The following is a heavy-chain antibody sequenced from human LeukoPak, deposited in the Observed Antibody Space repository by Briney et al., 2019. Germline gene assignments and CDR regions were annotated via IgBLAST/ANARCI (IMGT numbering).Heavy chain of an antibody. Sequence: GGSLRLSCTASGFTVSNNYMNWVRQAPGKGLEYVALIYSGGTTNYADSVKGRFTVSRDNSKNTLYLQMTNVRVEDTAVYYCARDPPGIAASVSGGWGQGTLVTVSS. CDR1: GFTVSNNY. D-gene: IGHD6-13*01. J-gene: IGHJ4*02. CDR3: ARDPPGIAASVSGG. CDR2: IYSGGTT. V-gene: IGHV3-53*01.